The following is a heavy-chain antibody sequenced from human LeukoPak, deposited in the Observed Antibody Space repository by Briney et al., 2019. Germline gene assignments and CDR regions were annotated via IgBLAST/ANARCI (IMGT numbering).Heavy chain of an antibody. V-gene: IGHV4-59*12. CDR3: ARDVGAYYYESSGYSEGIFDY. Sequence: SETLSLTCTVSGGSISSYYWSWIRQPPGKGLEWIGYIYYSGSTNYNPSLKSRVTISVDTSKNQFFLKLSSVTAADTAVYYCARDVGAYYYESSGYSEGIFDYWGQGTLVTVSS. D-gene: IGHD3-22*01. CDR1: GGSISSYY. J-gene: IGHJ4*02. CDR2: IYYSGST.